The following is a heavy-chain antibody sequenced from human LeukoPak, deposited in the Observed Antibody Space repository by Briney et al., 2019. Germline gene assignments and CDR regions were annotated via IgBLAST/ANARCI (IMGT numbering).Heavy chain of an antibody. CDR2: IYYSGTT. V-gene: IGHV4-59*01. CDR1: GGFINNYY. CDR3: ARSPGGGFDI. D-gene: IGHD2-15*01. Sequence: SETLSLTCTVSGGFINNYYGGWIRQTPEKGRELIGYIYYSGTTNYNPSLQSRVSISVDTSKKQFSLRLTSVTAADTAVYYCARSPGGGFDIWGQGTMVTVSS. J-gene: IGHJ3*02.